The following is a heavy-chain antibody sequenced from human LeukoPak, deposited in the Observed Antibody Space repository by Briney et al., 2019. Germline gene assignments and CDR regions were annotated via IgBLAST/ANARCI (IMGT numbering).Heavy chain of an antibody. J-gene: IGHJ4*02. CDR2: ISYDGSNK. CDR1: GFTFSSYG. CDR3: ARYFDS. Sequence: PGRSLRLSCAASGFTFSSYGMHWVRQAPGKGLEWVAVISYDGSNKYYADSVKGRFTISRDNSKNTLYLQMNSLRAEDTAVYYCARYFDSWGQGTLVTVSS. V-gene: IGHV3-30*03.